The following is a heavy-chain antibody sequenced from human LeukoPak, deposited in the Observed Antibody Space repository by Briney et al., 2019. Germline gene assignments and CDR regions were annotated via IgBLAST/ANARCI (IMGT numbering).Heavy chain of an antibody. CDR3: ARPRATVGATIDY. Sequence: GESLKISCKGSGYSFSNDWIAWVRQMPGKGLEWMGIIYPGDSDTRYSPSFQGQVTISADKSISTAYLQWSSLKASDTAIYYCARPRATVGATIDYWGQGTLVTVSS. V-gene: IGHV5-51*01. J-gene: IGHJ4*02. D-gene: IGHD1-26*01. CDR1: GYSFSNDW. CDR2: IYPGDSDT.